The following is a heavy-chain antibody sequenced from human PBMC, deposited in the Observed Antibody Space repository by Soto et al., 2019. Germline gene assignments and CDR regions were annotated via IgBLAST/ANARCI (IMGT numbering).Heavy chain of an antibody. J-gene: IGHJ4*02. Sequence: QVQLVESGGGVVQPGRSLRLSCAASGFTFSNYAMHWVRQAPGKGLEWVAVISYDGSNKYYADSVRGRFTISRDNSKNTLYLQMNSLRAEDTALYYCARGRFGAFDYWGQGTLVTVSS. CDR1: GFTFSNYA. CDR3: ARGRFGAFDY. V-gene: IGHV3-30-3*01. D-gene: IGHD3-10*01. CDR2: ISYDGSNK.